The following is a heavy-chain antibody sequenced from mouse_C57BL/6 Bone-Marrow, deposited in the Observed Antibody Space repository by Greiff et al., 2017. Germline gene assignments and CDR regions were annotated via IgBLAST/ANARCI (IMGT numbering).Heavy chain of an antibody. CDR3: AREGVVADYYAMDY. Sequence: QVQLQQPGAELVKPGASVKMSCKASGYTFTSYWITWVKQRPGQGLEWIGDIYPGSGSTNYNEKFKSKATLTVDTSSSTAYMQLSSLTSEDSAVYYCAREGVVADYYAMDYGGQGTSVTVSS. CDR2: IYPGSGST. V-gene: IGHV1-55*01. CDR1: GYTFTSYW. J-gene: IGHJ4*01. D-gene: IGHD1-1*01.